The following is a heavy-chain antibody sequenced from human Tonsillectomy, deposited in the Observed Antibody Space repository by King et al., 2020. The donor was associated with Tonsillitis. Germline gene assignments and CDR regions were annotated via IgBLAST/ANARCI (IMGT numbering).Heavy chain of an antibody. CDR3: ARREYCASTSCMFDY. V-gene: IGHV5-51*01. CDR2: IYPGDSDT. CDR1: GYTFTTYW. J-gene: IGHJ4*02. Sequence: QLVQSGAEVKKPGESLKISCKGSGYTFTTYWIGWVRQMPGKGLEWMGVIYPGDSDTRYSPSFQGQVTISADKSISTDYLQWSSLKAADTALYYCARREYCASTSCMFDYWGQRTLVTVSS. D-gene: IGHD2-2*01.